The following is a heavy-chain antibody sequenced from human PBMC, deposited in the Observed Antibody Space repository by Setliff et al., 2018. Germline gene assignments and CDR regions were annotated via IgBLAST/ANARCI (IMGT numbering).Heavy chain of an antibody. CDR2: IYPGDSNT. D-gene: IGHD6-19*01. J-gene: IGHJ3*02. CDR1: GFSFTSYW. CDR3: ARQAVAGSDAFDI. V-gene: IGHV5-51*01. Sequence: PGESLKISCKGSGFSFTSYWIGWVRQMPGKGLEWMGIIYPGDSNTRYSPSFQGQVTMSADKSISTAYLQWSSLKASDTAMYYCARQAVAGSDAFDIWGQGTMVTVS.